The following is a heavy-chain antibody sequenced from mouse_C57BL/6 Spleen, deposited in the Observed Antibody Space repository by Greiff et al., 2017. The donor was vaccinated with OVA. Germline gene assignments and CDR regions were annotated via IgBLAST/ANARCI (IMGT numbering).Heavy chain of an antibody. J-gene: IGHJ1*03. CDR2: IDPNSGGT. V-gene: IGHV1-72*01. CDR1: GYTFTSYW. Sequence: VQLQQPGAELVKPGASVKLSCKASGYTFTSYWMHWVKQRPGRGLEWIGRIDPNSGGTKYNEKFKSKATLTVDKPSSTAYMQRSSLTYEDSAVYYCAGYSNYYSGSYGYIDVWGTGTTVTVSS. D-gene: IGHD1-1*01. CDR3: AGYSNYYSGSYGYIDV.